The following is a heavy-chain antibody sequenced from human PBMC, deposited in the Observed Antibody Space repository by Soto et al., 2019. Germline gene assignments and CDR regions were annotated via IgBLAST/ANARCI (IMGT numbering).Heavy chain of an antibody. D-gene: IGHD6-13*01. CDR3: ARGGTSGWLKGAYDV. CDR2: IIPMFGIP. J-gene: IGHJ3*01. CDR1: GGTLNKHA. V-gene: IGHV1-69*01. Sequence: QVQLVQSGAEVKKPGSSVKVSCKASGGTLNKHAITWVRRAPGQGLEWLGGIIPMFGIPNYPQKFQGRVTITADDSTNTSNMEVHSLTSDDTAVYYCARGGTSGWLKGAYDVWGQGTMVTVSS.